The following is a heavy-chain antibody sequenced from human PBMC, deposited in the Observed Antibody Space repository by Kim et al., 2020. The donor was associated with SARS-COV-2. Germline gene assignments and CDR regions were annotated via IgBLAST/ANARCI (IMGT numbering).Heavy chain of an antibody. J-gene: IGHJ4*02. Sequence: GGSLRLSCAASGFTFSNAWMSWVRQAPGKGLEWVGRIKSKTDGGTTDYAAPVKGRFTISRDDSKNTLYLQMNSLKTEDTAVYYCTRRWFGKGVWIDYWGQGTLVTVSS. D-gene: IGHD3-10*01. CDR3: TRRWFGKGVWIDY. CDR2: IKSKTDGGTT. V-gene: IGHV3-15*01. CDR1: GFTFSNAW.